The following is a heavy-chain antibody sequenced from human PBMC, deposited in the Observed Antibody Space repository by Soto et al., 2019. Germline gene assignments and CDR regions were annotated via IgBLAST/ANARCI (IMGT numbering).Heavy chain of an antibody. D-gene: IGHD3-9*01. J-gene: IGHJ4*02. V-gene: IGHV1-69*13. CDR3: ARDPGLTGGFDY. CDR2: IIPIFGTA. CDR1: GGTFSGYA. Sequence: ASVKVSCKASGGTFSGYAISWVRQAPGQGLEWMGGIIPIFGTANYAQKFQGRVTITADESTSTAYMELSSLRSEDTAVYYCARDPGLTGGFDYWGQGTLVTVS.